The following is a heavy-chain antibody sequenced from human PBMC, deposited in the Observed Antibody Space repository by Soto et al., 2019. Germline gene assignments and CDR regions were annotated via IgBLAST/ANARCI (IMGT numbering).Heavy chain of an antibody. J-gene: IGHJ4*02. Sequence: SETLSLTCTVSGGSISSGGYYWSWIRQHPGKGLEWIGYIYYSGSTYYNPSLKSRVTISVDTSKNQFSLKLSSVTAADTAVYYCARGYYYDSSGYYTHFDYWGQGTPVTVSS. D-gene: IGHD3-22*01. V-gene: IGHV4-31*03. CDR1: GGSISSGGYY. CDR3: ARGYYYDSSGYYTHFDY. CDR2: IYYSGST.